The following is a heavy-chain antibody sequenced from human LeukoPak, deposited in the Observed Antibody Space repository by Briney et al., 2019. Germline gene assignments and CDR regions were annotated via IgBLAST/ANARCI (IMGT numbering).Heavy chain of an antibody. CDR3: AKRWFGELTAADY. CDR2: ISSSGSTI. Sequence: GGSLRLSCAASGFTFSDYYMSWIRQAPGKGLEWVSYISSSGSTIYYADSVKGRFTISRDNAKNTLYLQMNSLRAEDTAVYYCAKRWFGELTAADYWGQGTLVTVSS. D-gene: IGHD3-10*01. J-gene: IGHJ4*02. CDR1: GFTFSDYY. V-gene: IGHV3-11*01.